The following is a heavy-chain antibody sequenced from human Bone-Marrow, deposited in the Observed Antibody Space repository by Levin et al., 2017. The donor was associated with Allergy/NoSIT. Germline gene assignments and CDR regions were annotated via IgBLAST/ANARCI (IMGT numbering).Heavy chain of an antibody. V-gene: IGHV3-21*01. CDR3: VREGLNYPPDY. CDR2: ISHGSSLI. Sequence: AGGSLRLSCAASGFTFSTYSLSWVRQAPGKGLEWVSSISHGSSLIYYADSVKGRFTISRDDAKNSLYLQLNSLRAEDTAVYYCVREGLNYPPDYWGQGTLVTVSS. J-gene: IGHJ4*02. D-gene: IGHD1-7*01. CDR1: GFTFSTYS.